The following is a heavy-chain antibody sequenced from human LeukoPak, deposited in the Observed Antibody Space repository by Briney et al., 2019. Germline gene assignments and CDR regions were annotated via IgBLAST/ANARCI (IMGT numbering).Heavy chain of an antibody. CDR2: INHSGST. V-gene: IGHV4-34*01. CDR3: ARGLQWLYYFDY. Sequence: SETLSLTCAVYGGSFSGYYWSWIRQPPGKGLEWIGEINHSGSTNYNPSLKSRVTISVDTSKNQFSLKLSSVTAADTAVYYCARGLQWLYYFDYWGQGPLVTVSS. D-gene: IGHD6-19*01. J-gene: IGHJ4*02. CDR1: GGSFSGYY.